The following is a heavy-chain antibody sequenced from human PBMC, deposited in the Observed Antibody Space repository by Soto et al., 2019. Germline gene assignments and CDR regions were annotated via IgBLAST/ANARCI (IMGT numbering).Heavy chain of an antibody. D-gene: IGHD3-22*01. CDR1: GFSFSSYG. V-gene: IGHV3-30*18. CDR2: ISYDGSNK. J-gene: IGHJ4*02. Sequence: PGGSLRLSCAASGFSFSSYGMHWVRQAPGKGLEWVAVISYDGSNKYYADSVKGRFTISRDNSKNTLYLQMNSLRAEDTAVYYCAKPAYYDSSGYYERALYYFDYWGQGTLVTVSS. CDR3: AKPAYYDSSGYYERALYYFDY.